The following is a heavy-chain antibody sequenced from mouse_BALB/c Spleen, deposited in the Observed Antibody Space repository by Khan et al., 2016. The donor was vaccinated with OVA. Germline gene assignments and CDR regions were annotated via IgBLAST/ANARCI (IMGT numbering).Heavy chain of an antibody. Sequence: VQLQESGADLMKPGASVKISCKAIGYTFSSYWIEWVKQRPGHGLEWIGGILPGCLSINYNEKFKGTATFTADSSSNTAYMQLSSLTSKDSAVYQCARGGYGGFAYWGQGILVTVSA. CDR3: ARGGYGGFAY. CDR2: ILPGCLSI. V-gene: IGHV1-9*01. J-gene: IGHJ3*01. CDR1: GYTFSSYW. D-gene: IGHD2-2*01.